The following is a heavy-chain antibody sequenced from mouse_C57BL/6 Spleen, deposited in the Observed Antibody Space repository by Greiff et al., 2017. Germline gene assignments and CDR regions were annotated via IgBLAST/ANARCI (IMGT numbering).Heavy chain of an antibody. CDR3: ARGIYYDYDGYAMDD. CDR1: GYTFTTYP. V-gene: IGHV1-47*01. D-gene: IGHD2-4*01. J-gene: IGHJ4*01. CDR2: FHPYNDDT. Sequence: LQESGAELVKPGASVKMSCKASGYTFTTYPIEWMKQNHGKSLEWIGNFHPYNDDTTYTEKFKGKATLTVEKSSSTVYLALSRLTADDSAVYYCARGIYYDYDGYAMDDWGQGTSVTVSS.